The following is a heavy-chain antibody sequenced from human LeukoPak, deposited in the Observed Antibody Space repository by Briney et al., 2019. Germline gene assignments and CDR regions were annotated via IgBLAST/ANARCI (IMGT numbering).Heavy chain of an antibody. Sequence: PGGSLRLSCAASGFTFSSYWMHWVRQAPGKGLVWVSRINSDGSSTIYADSVKGRFTISRDNAKNSLYLQMNSLRAEDTALYYCARVVATTWWDYYYYMDVRGKGTTVTVSS. CDR1: GFTFSSYW. J-gene: IGHJ6*03. CDR3: ARVVATTWWDYYYYMDV. V-gene: IGHV3-74*01. D-gene: IGHD5-12*01. CDR2: INSDGSST.